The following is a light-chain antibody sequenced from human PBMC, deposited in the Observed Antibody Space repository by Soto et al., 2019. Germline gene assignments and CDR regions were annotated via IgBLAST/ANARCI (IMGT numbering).Light chain of an antibody. CDR1: QSISSSF. CDR3: QQYDNSPIT. J-gene: IGKJ5*01. CDR2: GAS. V-gene: IGKV3-20*01. Sequence: PGERATLSCRASQSISSSFLAWYQQKPGQAPRLLIYGASSRATGIPDRFSGTGSETDFTLTISRLEPEDFAVYYCQQYDNSPITFGQGTRLEI.